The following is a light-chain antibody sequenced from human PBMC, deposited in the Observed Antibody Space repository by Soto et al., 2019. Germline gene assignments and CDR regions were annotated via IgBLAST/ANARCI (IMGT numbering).Light chain of an antibody. Sequence: EIVLTQSPGTLSLSPGERATISCRASQSFSSSYLAWYQQKPGQAPRLLIYDASNRATGIPARFSGSGSGTDFTLTISSLEPEDFAIYYCQQRQYWPPITFGQGTRLEI. CDR1: QSFSSSY. CDR2: DAS. J-gene: IGKJ5*01. CDR3: QQRQYWPPIT. V-gene: IGKV3D-20*02.